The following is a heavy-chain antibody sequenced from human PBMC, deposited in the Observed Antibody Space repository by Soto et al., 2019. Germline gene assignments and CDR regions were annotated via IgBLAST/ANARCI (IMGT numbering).Heavy chain of an antibody. D-gene: IGHD6-13*01. V-gene: IGHV3-11*05. CDR1: GFTFSDYY. CDR2: ISSSTSHT. CDR3: VRGRGAAADYFDL. J-gene: IGHJ4*02. Sequence: GGSLRLSCAVSGFTFSDYYMTWIRQAPGKGLEWVSYISSSTSHTNYADSVKGRFTVSRDNAKNSLFLQMNSLRAEDTAVYYCVRGRGAAADYFDLWGQGTLVTVS.